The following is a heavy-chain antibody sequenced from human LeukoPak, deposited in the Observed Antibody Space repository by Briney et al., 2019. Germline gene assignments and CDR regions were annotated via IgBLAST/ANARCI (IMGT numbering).Heavy chain of an antibody. CDR1: GGTFSSYA. Sequence: SVKVSCKASGGTFSSYAISWVRQAPGQGLEWMGGIIPIFGTANYAQKFQGRVTITADESTSTAYMELSSLRSDDTAVYFCVRDGHRLYDYYYYYMDVWGKGTTVTVSS. CDR2: IIPIFGTA. J-gene: IGHJ6*03. CDR3: VRDGHRLYDYYYYYMDV. V-gene: IGHV1-69*13. D-gene: IGHD2-2*02.